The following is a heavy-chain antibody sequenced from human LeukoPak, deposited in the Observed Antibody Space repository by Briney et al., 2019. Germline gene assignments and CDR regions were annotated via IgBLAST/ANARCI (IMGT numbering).Heavy chain of an antibody. D-gene: IGHD3-9*01. CDR1: GGSFSGYY. Sequence: PSETLSLTCAVYGGSFSGYYWSWIRRPPGKGLEWIGEINHSGSTNYNPSLKSRVTISVDTSKNQFSLKLSSVTAADTAVYYCARSLRYFDKYYFDYWGQGTLVTVSS. J-gene: IGHJ4*02. CDR2: INHSGST. V-gene: IGHV4-34*01. CDR3: ARSLRYFDKYYFDY.